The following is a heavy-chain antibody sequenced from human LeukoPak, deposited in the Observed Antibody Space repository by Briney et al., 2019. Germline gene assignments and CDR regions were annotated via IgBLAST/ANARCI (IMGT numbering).Heavy chain of an antibody. Sequence: ASVKVSCKASGGTFSSYDISWVRQAPGQGLEWMGIINPSGGSTSYAQKFQGRVTMTRDMSTSTVYMELSSLRSEDTAVYYCARDARVLWFGELFHYYMDVWGKGTTVTVSS. CDR3: ARDARVLWFGELFHYYMDV. CDR2: INPSGGST. J-gene: IGHJ6*03. V-gene: IGHV1-46*01. CDR1: GGTFSSYD. D-gene: IGHD3-10*01.